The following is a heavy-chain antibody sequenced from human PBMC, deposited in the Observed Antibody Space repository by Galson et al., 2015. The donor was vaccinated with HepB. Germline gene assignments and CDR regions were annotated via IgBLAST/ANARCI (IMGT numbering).Heavy chain of an antibody. Sequence: SLRLSCAASGFTFSTYAIHWVRQAPGKGLEWVAVISYDGYNKYYADSVKGRFTISRDNSEDTLFLQMNSLRAEDTAVYYCARDGETYSGSSGGNYFDSWGQGTLVTVSS. CDR1: GFTFSTYA. V-gene: IGHV3-30-3*01. J-gene: IGHJ4*02. CDR2: ISYDGYNK. D-gene: IGHD1-26*01. CDR3: ARDGETYSGSSGGNYFDS.